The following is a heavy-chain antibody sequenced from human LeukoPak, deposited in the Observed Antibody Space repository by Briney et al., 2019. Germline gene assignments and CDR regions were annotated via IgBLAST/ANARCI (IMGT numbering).Heavy chain of an antibody. Sequence: PSETLSLTCTVSGGSISSYYWSWIRQPPGKGLEWIGYIYYSGTTNYNPSLKSRVTISVDTSKNQFSLKLSSVTAADSAVYYCARGVYIAAAQYAYWGQGTLVTVSS. D-gene: IGHD6-13*01. CDR1: GGSISSYY. V-gene: IGHV4-59*01. CDR3: ARGVYIAAAQYAY. J-gene: IGHJ4*02. CDR2: IYYSGTT.